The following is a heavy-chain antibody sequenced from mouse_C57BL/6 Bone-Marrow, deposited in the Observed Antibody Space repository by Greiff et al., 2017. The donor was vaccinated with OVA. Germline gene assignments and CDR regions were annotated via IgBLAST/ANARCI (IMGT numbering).Heavy chain of an antibody. J-gene: IGHJ2*01. Sequence: VQLQQSGPELVKPGASVKISCKASGYTFTDYYMNWVKQSHGKSLEWIGDINPNNGGTSYNQKFKGKATLTVDKSSSTAYMELRSLTSEYSAVYYCARNKRLRRRYFDYWGQGTTLTVSS. CDR1: GYTFTDYY. D-gene: IGHD2-4*01. CDR3: ARNKRLRRRYFDY. V-gene: IGHV1-26*01. CDR2: INPNNGGT.